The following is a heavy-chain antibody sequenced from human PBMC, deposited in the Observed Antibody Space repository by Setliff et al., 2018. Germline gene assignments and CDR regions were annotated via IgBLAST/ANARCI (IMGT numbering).Heavy chain of an antibody. J-gene: IGHJ3*01. CDR1: GGSIGSGDYF. Sequence: TLSLTCTVSGGSIGSGDYFWSWIRQPPGKGLEWIAYIYHSGSAYYNPSLKSRVTMSVDTSKNQFSLHLTSVTAADTAVYYCAREVGTSTSSDAFDVWGQGMMVTVSS. CDR2: IYHSGSA. CDR3: AREVGTSTSSDAFDV. D-gene: IGHD1-26*01. V-gene: IGHV4-30-4*08.